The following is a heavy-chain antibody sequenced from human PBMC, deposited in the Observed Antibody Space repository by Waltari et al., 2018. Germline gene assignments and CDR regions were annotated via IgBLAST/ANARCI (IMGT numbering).Heavy chain of an antibody. J-gene: IGHJ6*03. Sequence: QVQLQESGPGLVKPSETLSLTCTVSGGSISSYYWSWIRQPPGKGLEWIGYIYYSGSTNYNPSLKSRVTISVDTSKNQFSLKLSSVTAADTAVYYCARDPGAIAAAGYYMDVWGKGTTVTVSS. V-gene: IGHV4-59*01. CDR1: GGSISSYY. D-gene: IGHD6-13*01. CDR2: IYYSGST. CDR3: ARDPGAIAAAGYYMDV.